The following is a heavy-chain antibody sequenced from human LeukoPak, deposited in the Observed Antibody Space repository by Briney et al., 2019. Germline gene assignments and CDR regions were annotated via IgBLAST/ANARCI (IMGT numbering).Heavy chain of an antibody. CDR2: ISSSSEYM. CDR1: RFTLRTYN. Sequence: GGSLRLSCAASRFTLRTYNMKWVRQAQGKGLQWVSSISSSSEYMYFADGKRGRYTISRENAKYSRYLQMNNLRADDTAVYFCARKGIIDDFRRGSLHGIDIWGQGAMFSVSS. V-gene: IGHV3-21*01. CDR3: ARKGIIDDFRRGSLHGIDI. J-gene: IGHJ3*02. D-gene: IGHD3-3*01.